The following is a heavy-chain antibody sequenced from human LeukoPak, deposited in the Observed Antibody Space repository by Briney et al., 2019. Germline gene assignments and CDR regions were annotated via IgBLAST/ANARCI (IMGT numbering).Heavy chain of an antibody. V-gene: IGHV4-31*03. CDR2: IYYSGST. CDR3: ARVREATIAPFFDY. D-gene: IGHD6-13*01. Sequence: SETLSLTCTVSGDSISISDYYWTWIRQHPGKGLEWIGCIYYSGSTYYNLSLKSRVIISADTSKNHFSLKLSSVTAADTAVYYCARVREATIAPFFDYWGQGILVTVSS. CDR1: GDSISISDYY. J-gene: IGHJ4*02.